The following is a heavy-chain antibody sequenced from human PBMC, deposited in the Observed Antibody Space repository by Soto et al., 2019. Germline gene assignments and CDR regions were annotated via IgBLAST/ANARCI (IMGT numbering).Heavy chain of an antibody. J-gene: IGHJ4*03. CDR3: AKLAPELSTSQRYFDS. CDR2: ISPTGGTT. V-gene: IGHV3-23*01. D-gene: IGHD1-7*01. Sequence: GGSLRLSRATSGFIFRIYDMSWVRQAPGKGLEWGSCISPTGGTTYYADSVKGRFTISRDNSGHTLFLTLKSLRVDDTAIYYCAKLAPELSTSQRYFDSWGQGAPVTVSS. CDR1: GFIFRIYD.